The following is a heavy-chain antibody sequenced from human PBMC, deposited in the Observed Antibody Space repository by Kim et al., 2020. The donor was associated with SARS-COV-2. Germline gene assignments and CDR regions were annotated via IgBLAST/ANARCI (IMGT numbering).Heavy chain of an antibody. D-gene: IGHD2-15*01. CDR3: ARGPVAGYYYGMDV. V-gene: IGHV3-30*07. J-gene: IGHJ6*02. Sequence: DSVMGRFTICGDNSKSTLYLQMNSLRADDTAVYYCARGPVAGYYYGMDVWGQGTTVTVSS.